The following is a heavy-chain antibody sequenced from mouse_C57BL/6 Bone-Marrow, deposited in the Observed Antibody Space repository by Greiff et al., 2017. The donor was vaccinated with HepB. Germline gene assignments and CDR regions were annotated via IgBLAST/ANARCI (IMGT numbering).Heavy chain of an antibody. CDR3: AREVGAYYSNYDAMDY. D-gene: IGHD2-5*01. CDR2: IYPRSGNT. CDR1: GYTFTSYG. V-gene: IGHV1-81*01. Sequence: VQLQQSGAELARPGASVKLSCKASGYTFTSYGISWVKQRTGQGLEWIGEIYPRSGNTYYNEKFKGKATLTADKSSSTAYMELRSLTSEDSAVYFCAREVGAYYSNYDAMDYWGQGTSVTVSS. J-gene: IGHJ4*01.